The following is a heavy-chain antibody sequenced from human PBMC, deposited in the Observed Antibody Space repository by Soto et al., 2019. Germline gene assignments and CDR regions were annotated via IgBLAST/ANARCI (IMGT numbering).Heavy chain of an antibody. J-gene: IGHJ6*04. V-gene: IGHV3-30*18. CDR1: GFTFSSFP. Sequence: GGSLRLSCAASGFTFSSFPMYWVRQAPGKGLEWVAVISYDGSNEYYADSVRGRFSLSRDNSKNTLYLQMNNLRAEDTAVYYCAKDQLRYYDLLTSYCSGHLDVWGKGTTVTVSS. CDR3: AKDQLRYYDLLTSYCSGHLDV. CDR2: ISYDGSNE. D-gene: IGHD3-9*01.